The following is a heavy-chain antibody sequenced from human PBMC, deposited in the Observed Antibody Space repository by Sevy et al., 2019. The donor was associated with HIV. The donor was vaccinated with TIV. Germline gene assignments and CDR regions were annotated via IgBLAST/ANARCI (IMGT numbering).Heavy chain of an antibody. CDR2: IIPIFGTA. Sequence: ASVKVSCKSSGGTFSSYAISWLRQAPGQELDWMGRIIPIFGTANYAQKFQGRVTITADESTSTAYMDLSSLGSEDTAGYYCARGNGSKTWFDPWGQGTLVTVSS. D-gene: IGHD2-8*01. CDR3: ARGNGSKTWFDP. CDR1: GGTFSSYA. J-gene: IGHJ5*02. V-gene: IGHV1-69*13.